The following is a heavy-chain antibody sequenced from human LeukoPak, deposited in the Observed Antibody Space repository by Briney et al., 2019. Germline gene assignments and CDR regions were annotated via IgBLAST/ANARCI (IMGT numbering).Heavy chain of an antibody. Sequence: SETLSLTCAVYGGSFSGYYWSWIRQPPGKGLEWIGEINHSGSTNYNPSLKSRVTISVDTSKNQFSLKLSSVTAADTAVYYCARGYCSSTSCYMWLYYYYMDVWGKGTTVTVSS. CDR2: INHSGST. J-gene: IGHJ6*03. CDR3: ARGYCSSTSCYMWLYYYYMDV. V-gene: IGHV4-34*01. CDR1: GGSFSGYY. D-gene: IGHD2-2*02.